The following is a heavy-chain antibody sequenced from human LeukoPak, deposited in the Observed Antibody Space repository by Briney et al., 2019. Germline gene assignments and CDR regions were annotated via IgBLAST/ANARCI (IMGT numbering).Heavy chain of an antibody. D-gene: IGHD3-10*01. CDR1: GFTFRTYW. Sequence: GGSLRLSCAASGFTFRTYWMHWVRQAPGEGLVWVSRIDADGNTINYADSVKGRFTISRDNAKNTLYLQMNSLRGEDTAVYYCVTAGSYRSDSWGQGTLVTVSS. J-gene: IGHJ4*02. CDR2: IDADGNTI. CDR3: VTAGSYRSDS. V-gene: IGHV3-74*01.